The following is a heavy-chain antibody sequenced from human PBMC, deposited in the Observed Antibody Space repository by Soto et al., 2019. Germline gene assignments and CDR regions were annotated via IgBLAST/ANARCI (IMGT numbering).Heavy chain of an antibody. Sequence: SETLSLTCTVSGGSTSSYYWNWIRQPPGKGLEWIAYIYSNGYSTYNPSLKSRVTLSMETSKNQFSLTLSSVTAADTAVYFCMKAHESGDFLGMSVWGPGTTVTVSS. CDR3: MKAHESGDFLGMSV. V-gene: IGHV4-59*01. J-gene: IGHJ6*02. CDR2: IYSNGYS. CDR1: GGSTSSYY. D-gene: IGHD3-10*01.